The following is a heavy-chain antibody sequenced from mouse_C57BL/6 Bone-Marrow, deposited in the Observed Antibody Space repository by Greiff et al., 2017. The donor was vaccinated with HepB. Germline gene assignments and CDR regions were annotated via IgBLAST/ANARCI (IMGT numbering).Heavy chain of an antibody. CDR3: ARPLYGSSPAGFAY. CDR1: GYTFTSYW. Sequence: QVQLQQPGAELVKPGASVKLSCKASGYTFTSYWMQWVKQRPGQGLEWIGEIDPSDSYTNYNQKFKGKATLTVDTSSSTAYMQLSSLTSEDSAVYYCARPLYGSSPAGFAYWGQGTLVTVSA. J-gene: IGHJ3*01. CDR2: IDPSDSYT. V-gene: IGHV1-50*01. D-gene: IGHD1-1*01.